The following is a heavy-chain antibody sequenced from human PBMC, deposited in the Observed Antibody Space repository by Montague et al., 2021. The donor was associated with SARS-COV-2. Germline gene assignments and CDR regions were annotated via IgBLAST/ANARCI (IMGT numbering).Heavy chain of an antibody. CDR2: IYYSGST. CDR1: GGTISGSY. Sequence: SETLSLTCTVSGGTISGSYWSWIRQSPAKGLEWIGYIYYSGSTKYNPSLKSRVTISLDTSKNQFFLKLTSVTAADTAVYYCARGFDILNYYYTMDVWGQGTTVTVSS. D-gene: IGHD3-9*01. CDR3: ARGFDILNYYYTMDV. V-gene: IGHV4-59*01. J-gene: IGHJ6*02.